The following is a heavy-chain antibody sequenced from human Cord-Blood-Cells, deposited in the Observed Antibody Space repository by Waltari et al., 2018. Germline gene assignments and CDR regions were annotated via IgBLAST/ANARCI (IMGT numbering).Heavy chain of an antibody. D-gene: IGHD4-4*01. CDR3: ASNYPELNWFDP. CDR1: GYTLTELS. J-gene: IGHJ5*02. CDR2: FEPEDCET. V-gene: IGHV1-24*01. Sequence: QVQLVQSGAEVKKPGASVKVSCKVSGYTLTELSMHWVRQAPGKGLEWMGGFEPEDCETIYAQKFQGRVTMTEDTSTDTAYMELSSLRSEDTAVYYCASNYPELNWFDPWGQGTLVTVSS.